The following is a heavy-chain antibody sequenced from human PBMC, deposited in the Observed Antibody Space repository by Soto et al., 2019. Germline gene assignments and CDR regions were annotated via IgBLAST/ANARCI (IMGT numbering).Heavy chain of an antibody. CDR3: ARGMRYWHIVVVTAASGFDY. CDR1: GFTFSSYE. Sequence: EVQLVESGGGLVQPGGSLRLSCAASGFTFSSYEMNWVRQAPGKGLEWVSYISSSGSTIYYADSVKGRFTISRDNAKNSLYLQMNSLRAEDTAVYYCARGMRYWHIVVVTAASGFDYWGQGTLVTVSS. V-gene: IGHV3-48*03. D-gene: IGHD2-21*02. J-gene: IGHJ4*02. CDR2: ISSSGSTI.